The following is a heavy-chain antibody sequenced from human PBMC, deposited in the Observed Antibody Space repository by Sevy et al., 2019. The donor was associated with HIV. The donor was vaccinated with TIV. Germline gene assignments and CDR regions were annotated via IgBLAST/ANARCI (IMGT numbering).Heavy chain of an antibody. Sequence: GESLKISCAASGFTFSDYAIHWVRQAPGKGLEWVAFIWYDGSNKYYTDFVKGRFAISRDNSKNTLYLQMNSLRVEDTAGYYCAKLVVPAASNDDILTGYPDLRVNYGMDVWGQGTTVTVSS. V-gene: IGHV3-30*02. CDR3: AKLVVPAASNDDILTGYPDLRVNYGMDV. CDR1: GFTFSDYA. D-gene: IGHD3-9*01. CDR2: IWYDGSNK. J-gene: IGHJ6*02.